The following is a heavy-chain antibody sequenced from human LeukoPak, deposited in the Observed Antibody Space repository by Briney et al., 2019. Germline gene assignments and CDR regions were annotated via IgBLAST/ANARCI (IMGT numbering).Heavy chain of an antibody. CDR3: ARVSLNYYDSSGLGVYFDY. D-gene: IGHD3-22*01. V-gene: IGHV7-4-1*02. J-gene: IGHJ4*02. Sequence: ASVKVSCKASGYTFTCYAMNWVRQAPGQGLEWMGWINTNTGNPTYAQGFTGRFVFSLDTSVSTAYLQISSLKAEDTAVYYCARVSLNYYDSSGLGVYFDYWGQGTLVTVSS. CDR1: GYTFTCYA. CDR2: INTNTGNP.